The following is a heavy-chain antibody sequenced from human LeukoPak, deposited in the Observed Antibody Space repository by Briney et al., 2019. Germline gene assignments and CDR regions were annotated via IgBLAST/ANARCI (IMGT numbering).Heavy chain of an antibody. Sequence: SETLSLTCAVYGGSFSGYYWSWIRQPPGKGLEWIGYIYYSGSTNYNPSLKSRVTISVDTSKNQFSLKLSSVTAADTAVYYCARDRMSWFDPWGQGTLVTVSS. CDR2: IYYSGST. CDR3: ARDRMSWFDP. CDR1: GGSFSGYY. J-gene: IGHJ5*02. V-gene: IGHV4-59*01.